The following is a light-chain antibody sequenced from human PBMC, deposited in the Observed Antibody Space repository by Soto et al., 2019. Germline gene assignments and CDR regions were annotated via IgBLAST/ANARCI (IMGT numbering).Light chain of an antibody. J-gene: IGKJ3*01. Sequence: VFTQSPCTLFLSPAVRATLSCRASQSVNSNSLDWYRQKPGQAPRLLIYATSSRATGIPDRFSGSGSGTDFTLTISRLEPEDFAVYYCLQYRSSPFTCGPGTKVDIK. CDR3: LQYRSSPFT. CDR1: QSVNSNS. CDR2: ATS. V-gene: IGKV3-20*01.